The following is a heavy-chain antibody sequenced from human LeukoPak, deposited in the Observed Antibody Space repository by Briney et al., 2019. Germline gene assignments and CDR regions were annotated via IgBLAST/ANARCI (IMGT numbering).Heavy chain of an antibody. CDR3: ASGRQWLAHYYYGMDV. J-gene: IGHJ6*02. Sequence: GGSLRLSCAASGFTVSSNYMSWVRQAPGKGLEWVSFIYSGGSTYYADSVKGRFTISRHNSKNTLYLQMNSLRAEDTAVYYCASGRQWLAHYYYGMDVWGQGTTVTVSS. CDR2: IYSGGST. D-gene: IGHD6-19*01. CDR1: GFTVSSNY. V-gene: IGHV3-53*04.